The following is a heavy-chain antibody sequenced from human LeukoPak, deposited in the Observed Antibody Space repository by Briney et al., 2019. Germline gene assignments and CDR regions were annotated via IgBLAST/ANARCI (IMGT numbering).Heavy chain of an antibody. J-gene: IGHJ1*01. CDR2: VSGTSTNT. CDR3: AKGAAVAGTLYFQH. V-gene: IGHV3-23*01. CDR1: GLSFSSYA. Sequence: PGGSLRLSCAASGLSFSSYAMSWVRQAPGKGLEWVSAVSGTSTNTYYSDSVKGRFTISRDNSQNTLYLRMNNLEGGDTAVYYCAKGAAVAGTLYFQHWGQGTLVTVSS. D-gene: IGHD6-19*01.